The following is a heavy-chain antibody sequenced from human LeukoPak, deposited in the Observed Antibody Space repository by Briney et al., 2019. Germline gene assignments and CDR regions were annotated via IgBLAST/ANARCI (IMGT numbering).Heavy chain of an antibody. CDR2: IYPGDSDT. Sequence: GESLKISCKGSGYSFTSYWIGWVRQMPGKGLEWMGIIYPGDSDTRYSPSFQGQVPISADKSISTAYLQWSSLKASDTAMYYCARQGAYYYDSSGYYYWFDPWGQGTLVTVSS. V-gene: IGHV5-51*01. D-gene: IGHD3-22*01. J-gene: IGHJ5*02. CDR3: ARQGAYYYDSSGYYYWFDP. CDR1: GYSFTSYW.